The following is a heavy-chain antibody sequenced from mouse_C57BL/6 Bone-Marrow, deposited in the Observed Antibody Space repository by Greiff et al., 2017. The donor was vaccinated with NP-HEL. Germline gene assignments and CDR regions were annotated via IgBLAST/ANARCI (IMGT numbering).Heavy chain of an antibody. D-gene: IGHD1-1*01. CDR3: AREGYGSSYYAMDY. J-gene: IGHJ4*01. CDR1: GYTFTSNW. CDR2: IDPSDSYT. V-gene: IGHV1-69*01. Sequence: QVQLQQPGAELVMPGASVKLSCKASGYTFTSNWMHWVKQRPGQGLEWIGEIDPSDSYTNYNQKFKGKSTLTVDKSSSTAYMQLSSLTSEDSAVYYCAREGYGSSYYAMDYWGQGTSVTVSS.